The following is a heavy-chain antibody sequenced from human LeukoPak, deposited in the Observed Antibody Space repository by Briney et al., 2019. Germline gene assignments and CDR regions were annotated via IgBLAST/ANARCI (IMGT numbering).Heavy chain of an antibody. D-gene: IGHD2-15*01. J-gene: IGHJ4*02. Sequence: SETLSLTCTISGGSVNSGSSYWSWIRQPPGKGLEWIGYIYHSGTTNYNPSLKSRVTISVDTSKNQFSLKLSSVTAADTAVYYCARGGCSGGSCREGYFDYWGQGTLVTVSS. CDR3: ARGGCSGGSCREGYFDY. CDR1: GGSVNSGSSY. CDR2: IYHSGTT. V-gene: IGHV4-61*01.